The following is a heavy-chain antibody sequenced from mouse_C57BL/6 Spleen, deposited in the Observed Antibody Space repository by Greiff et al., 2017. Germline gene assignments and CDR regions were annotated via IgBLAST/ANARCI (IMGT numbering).Heavy chain of an antibody. CDR3: VREGWFELYDAMDY. CDR1: GFTFNTYA. D-gene: IGHD2-3*01. J-gene: IGHJ4*01. V-gene: IGHV10-3*01. CDR2: IRSKSSNYAT. Sequence: EVHLVESGGGLVQPKGSLKLSCAASGFTFNTYAMHWVRQAPGKGLEWVARIRSKSSNYATYYADSVKDRFTISRDDSQSMLYLQMNNLKTEDTAMYYCVREGWFELYDAMDYWGQGTSVTVSS.